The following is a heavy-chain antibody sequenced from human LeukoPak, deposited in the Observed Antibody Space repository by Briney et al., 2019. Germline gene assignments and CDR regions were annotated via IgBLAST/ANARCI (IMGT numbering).Heavy chain of an antibody. CDR3: ARDSLGGGSYYY. D-gene: IGHD1-26*01. Sequence: GGSLRLSCAASGFTFSSYSMNWVRQAPGKGLEWVSSISSSSSYIYYADSVKGRFTISRDNAKNSLYLQMNSLRAEDTAVYHCARDSLGGGSYYYWGQGTLVTVSS. V-gene: IGHV3-21*01. CDR2: ISSSSSYI. J-gene: IGHJ4*02. CDR1: GFTFSSYS.